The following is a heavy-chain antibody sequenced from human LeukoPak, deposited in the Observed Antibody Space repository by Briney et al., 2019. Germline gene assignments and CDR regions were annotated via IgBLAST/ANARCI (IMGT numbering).Heavy chain of an antibody. CDR1: GGSFSGYY. CDR3: ARRGLRHANYNWFDP. CDR2: INHSGST. Sequence: SETLSLTCAVYGGSFSGYYWSWIRQPPGKGLEWIGEINHSGSTNYNPSLKSRVTISVDTSKNQFSLKLSSVTAADTAVYYCARRGLRHANYNWFDPWGQGTLVTVSS. V-gene: IGHV4-34*01. D-gene: IGHD1-1*01. J-gene: IGHJ5*02.